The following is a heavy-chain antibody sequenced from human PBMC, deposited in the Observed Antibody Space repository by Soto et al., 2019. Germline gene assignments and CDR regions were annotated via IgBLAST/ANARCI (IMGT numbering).Heavy chain of an antibody. CDR3: SRGLIKVEGGAFDI. V-gene: IGHV3-30*03. D-gene: IGHD2-8*01. J-gene: IGHJ3*02. Sequence: GGSLRLSCAASGFTFSSYGMHWVRQAPGKGLEWVAVISYEGSDKYYADSVKGRFTISRDNSKNTLYLQMNSLSAEDTAVYYCSRGLIKVEGGAFDIWGQGTMVTVSS. CDR1: GFTFSSYG. CDR2: ISYEGSDK.